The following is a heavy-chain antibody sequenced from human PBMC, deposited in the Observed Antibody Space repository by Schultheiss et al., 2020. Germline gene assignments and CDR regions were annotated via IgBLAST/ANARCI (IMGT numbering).Heavy chain of an antibody. CDR1: GGSISSYY. CDR2: IYTSGST. V-gene: IGHV4-4*07. CDR3: ASLDSSWYTLDY. Sequence: SETLSLTCTVSGGSISSYYWSWIRQPAGKGLEWIGRIYTSGSTNYNPSLKSRVTISVDTSKNQFSLKLSSVTAADTAVYYCASLDSSWYTLDYWGQGTLVTVSS. J-gene: IGHJ4*02. D-gene: IGHD6-13*01.